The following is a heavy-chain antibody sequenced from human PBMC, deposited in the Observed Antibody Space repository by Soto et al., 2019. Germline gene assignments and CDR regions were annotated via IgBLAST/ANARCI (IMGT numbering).Heavy chain of an antibody. V-gene: IGHV2-5*02. J-gene: IGHJ4*02. CDR3: AHRGGYSYGNDY. D-gene: IGHD5-18*01. Sequence: QITLKESGPTLVKPTQTLTLTCTFSGFSLSTSGVGVGWIRQPPGKALEWLALIYWDDDKRYSPSLKSRLTSTKDTYKHQVVHTMTNMDPVDTATYYCAHRGGYSYGNDYWGQGTLVTVSS. CDR1: GFSLSTSGVG. CDR2: IYWDDDK.